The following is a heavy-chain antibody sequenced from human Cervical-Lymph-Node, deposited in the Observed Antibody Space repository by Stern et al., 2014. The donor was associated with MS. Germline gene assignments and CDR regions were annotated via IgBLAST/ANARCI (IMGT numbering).Heavy chain of an antibody. CDR2: IRWNSGNI. D-gene: IGHD4-17*01. CDR1: GFTFDDYA. Sequence: EVQLVESGGGLVQPGRSLRLSCAASGFTFDDYAMHWVRLAPWQGLGWVSKIRWNSGNIDYADSVKGRFTISRDNAKNSLYVQMNSLRAEDTALYYCAKDRGAHGDMYYFDYWGQGTLVTVSS. V-gene: IGHV3-9*01. J-gene: IGHJ4*02. CDR3: AKDRGAHGDMYYFDY.